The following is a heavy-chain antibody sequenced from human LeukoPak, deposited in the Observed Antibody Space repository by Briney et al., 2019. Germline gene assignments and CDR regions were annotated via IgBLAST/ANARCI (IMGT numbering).Heavy chain of an antibody. Sequence: SETLSLTCTVSGGSISSYYWSWIRQPAGKGLEWIGRIYTSGSTNYNPSLKSRVTMSVDTSKNQFSLKLSSVTAADTAVYYCARASTTYDILTGYYTRYYFDYWGQGTLVTVSS. J-gene: IGHJ4*02. V-gene: IGHV4-4*07. CDR1: GGSISSYY. D-gene: IGHD3-9*01. CDR3: ARASTTYDILTGYYTRYYFDY. CDR2: IYTSGST.